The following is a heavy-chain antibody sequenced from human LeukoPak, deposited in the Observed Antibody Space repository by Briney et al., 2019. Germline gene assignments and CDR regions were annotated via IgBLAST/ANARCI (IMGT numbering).Heavy chain of an antibody. V-gene: IGHV4-39*07. CDR3: AREYSSSWYWFDP. CDR2: IYYSGST. J-gene: IGHJ5*02. Sequence: SETLSLTCTVSGGSISSSSYYWGWIRQPPGKGLEWIGSIYYSGSTYYNPSLKSRVTISVDTSKNQFSLQLNSVTPEDTAVYYCAREYSSSWYWFDPWDQGTLVTVSS. CDR1: GGSISSSSYY. D-gene: IGHD6-13*01.